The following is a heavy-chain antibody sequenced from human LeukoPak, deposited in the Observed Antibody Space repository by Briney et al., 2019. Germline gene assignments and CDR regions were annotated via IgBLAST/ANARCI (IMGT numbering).Heavy chain of an antibody. CDR3: ARVRAVAGRGFDY. Sequence: SETLSLTCTVSGGSISSGDYYWSWIRQPPGKGLEWIGYIYYSVSTYYNPSLKSRVTISVDTSKNQFSLKLSSVTAADTAVYYCARVRAVAGRGFDYWGQGTLVTVSS. CDR2: IYYSVST. J-gene: IGHJ4*02. V-gene: IGHV4-30-4*08. D-gene: IGHD6-19*01. CDR1: GGSISSGDYY.